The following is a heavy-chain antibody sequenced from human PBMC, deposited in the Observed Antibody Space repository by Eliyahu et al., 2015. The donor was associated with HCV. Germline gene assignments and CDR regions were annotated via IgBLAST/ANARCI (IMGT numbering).Heavy chain of an antibody. J-gene: IGHJ4*02. D-gene: IGHD1-26*01. Sequence: EVQLVESGGGLVQPGRSLRLSCTASGFTFGDYAMSWFRQAPGKGLEWVGFIRSKAYGGTTEYAASVKGRFTISRDDSKSIAYLQMNSLKTEDTAVYYCTRERGGRELLEGIFDYWGQGTLVTVSS. CDR2: IRSKAYGGTT. CDR3: TRERGGRELLEGIFDY. CDR1: GFTFGDYA. V-gene: IGHV3-49*03.